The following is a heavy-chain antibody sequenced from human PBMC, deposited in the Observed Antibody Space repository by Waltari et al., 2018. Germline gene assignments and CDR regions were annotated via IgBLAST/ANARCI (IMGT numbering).Heavy chain of an antibody. J-gene: IGHJ6*02. Sequence: QVQLVQSGAEVKKPGSSVKVSCKASGGTFSRYAISWVRQAPGQGLEWMGGIIPIFGTANYAQKFQGRVTITADESTSTAYMELSSLRSEDTAVYYCARPKTYYGSGPYYYYGMDVWGQGTTVTVAS. D-gene: IGHD3-10*01. CDR3: ARPKTYYGSGPYYYYGMDV. CDR2: IIPIFGTA. V-gene: IGHV1-69*01. CDR1: GGTFSRYA.